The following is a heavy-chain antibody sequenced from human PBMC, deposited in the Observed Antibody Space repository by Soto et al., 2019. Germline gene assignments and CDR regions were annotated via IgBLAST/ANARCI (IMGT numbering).Heavy chain of an antibody. D-gene: IGHD2-15*01. CDR1: GFTFSNHW. CDR3: ARRYCSGASCPAIGIGFDT. V-gene: IGHV3-7*01. Sequence: GGSLRLSCAGSGFTFSNHWMNWVRQAPGKGLEWVANIKADGSEKYYVDSVKGRFTISRDNAKNSLYLQMNSLRAGDSAVYFCARRYCSGASCPAIGIGFDTWGQGTLVTVS. CDR2: IKADGSEK. J-gene: IGHJ4*02.